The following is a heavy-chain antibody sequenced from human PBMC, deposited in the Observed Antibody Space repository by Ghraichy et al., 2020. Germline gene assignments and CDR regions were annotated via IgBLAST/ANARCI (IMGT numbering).Heavy chain of an antibody. CDR1: GFTFSSYS. Sequence: LSLTCAASGFTFSSYSMNWVRQAPGKGLEWVSSISSTSSYIYYADSVKGRFTISRDNARNSLYLQMNSLRAEDTAVYYCARSWGVAQDYYYYYDMDVWGQGTTVTVSS. V-gene: IGHV3-21*01. CDR3: ARSWGVAQDYYYYYDMDV. D-gene: IGHD3-16*01. CDR2: ISSTSSYI. J-gene: IGHJ6*02.